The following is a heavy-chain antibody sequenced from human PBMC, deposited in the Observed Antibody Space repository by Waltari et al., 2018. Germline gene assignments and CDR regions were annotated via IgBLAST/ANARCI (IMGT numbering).Heavy chain of an antibody. V-gene: IGHV3-48*01. CDR3: ARDEVAVGTGIDY. D-gene: IGHD6-13*01. CDR1: GFSFNDYN. CDR2: ISGTSRSI. Sequence: EVQLVESGGGLVQPGGSLRLSCAASGFSFNDYNMNWVRKAPGKGLEWVSYISGTSRSIYYADSVKGRFTTSRDNAKSSLYLQMDSLRAEDTAVYYCARDEVAVGTGIDYWGQGTLVTVSS. J-gene: IGHJ4*02.